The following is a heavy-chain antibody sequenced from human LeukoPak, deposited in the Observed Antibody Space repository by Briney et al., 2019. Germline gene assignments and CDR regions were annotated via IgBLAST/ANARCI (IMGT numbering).Heavy chain of an antibody. V-gene: IGHV1-2*02. D-gene: IGHD1-7*01. CDR1: GYTFAGYY. CDR2: INTNSGGT. Sequence: ASVKVSCKASGYTFAGYYMHGVRHAPGQGLVWMGWINTNSGGTNYTQKFRGRVTMTRDTSISTAYMELSRLRSADTAVYYCARADWNYGIDYWGQGTLVTVSS. CDR3: ARADWNYGIDY. J-gene: IGHJ4*02.